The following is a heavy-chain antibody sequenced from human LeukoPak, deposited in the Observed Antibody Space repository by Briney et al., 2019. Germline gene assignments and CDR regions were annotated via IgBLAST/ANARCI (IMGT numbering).Heavy chain of an antibody. CDR3: ARLQRCFDKYYYYYGMDV. J-gene: IGHJ6*02. D-gene: IGHD3-9*01. CDR2: IYYSGST. Sequence: PSETLSLTCTVSGGSISSYYWSWIRQPPGKGLEWIGYIYYSGSTNYNPSLKGRVTISVDTSKNQFSLKLSSVTAADTAVYYCARLQRCFDKYYYYYGMDVWGQGTTVTVSS. CDR1: GGSISSYY. V-gene: IGHV4-59*08.